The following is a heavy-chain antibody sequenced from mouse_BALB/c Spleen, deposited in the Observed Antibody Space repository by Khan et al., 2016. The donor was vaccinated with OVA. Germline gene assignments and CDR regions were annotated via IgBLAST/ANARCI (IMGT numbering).Heavy chain of an antibody. CDR3: ARTARIKY. J-gene: IGHJ2*01. V-gene: IGHV3-2*02. CDR1: GYSITSGYG. Sequence: EVQLQESGPGLVKPSQSLSLTCTVTGYSITSGYGWNWIRQFPGNKLEWMGYISYSGSTNYNPSLKNRISITRDTSKNQFFLQVNSVTTEDTATYYCARTARIKYWGQGTTLTVSS. CDR2: ISYSGST. D-gene: IGHD1-2*01.